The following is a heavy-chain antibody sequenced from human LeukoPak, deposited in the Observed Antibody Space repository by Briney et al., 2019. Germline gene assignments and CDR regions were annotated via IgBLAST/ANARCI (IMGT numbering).Heavy chain of an antibody. D-gene: IGHD2-15*01. CDR3: VRQARDCSQGVCWFDP. CDR2: IYPGDSDT. V-gene: IGHV5-51*01. J-gene: IGHJ5*02. CDR1: GYSFTSYW. Sequence: PGGSLRLSCKGSGYSFTSYWIGWVRQMPGKGLEWMGIIYPGDSDTRYSPSFQGQVTISADKSITTAYLQWSSLKASDTAMYFCVRQARDCSQGVCWFDPWGQGTLVTVSS.